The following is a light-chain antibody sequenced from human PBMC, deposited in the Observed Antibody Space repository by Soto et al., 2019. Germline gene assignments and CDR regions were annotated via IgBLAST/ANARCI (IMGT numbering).Light chain of an antibody. CDR1: ESVSSN. CDR2: GAS. CDR3: QQYNSWPPIT. V-gene: IGKV3-15*01. Sequence: EVVMTQSPATLSVSPGERATLSCRASESVSSNLAWYQQRPGQAPRLVIYGASTRATGIPARFSGGGSGTEFTLTISSLQSEDFAVYYCQQYNSWPPITFGQRRLLEV. J-gene: IGKJ5*01.